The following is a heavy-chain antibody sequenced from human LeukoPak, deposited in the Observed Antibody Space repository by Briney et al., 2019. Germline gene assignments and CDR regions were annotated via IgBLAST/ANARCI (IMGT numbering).Heavy chain of an antibody. CDR1: GYTFTKYV. V-gene: IGHV1-3*01. Sequence: GASVKVSCKASGYTFTKYVVHWVRQAPGQRPEWMGWINAGNGHTQYPPNFQGRVTITRDTSASTAYMELSSLTSEDTALYYCARDDCGDTCYPGGYWGQGTLVTVSS. D-gene: IGHD2-21*01. J-gene: IGHJ4*02. CDR2: INAGNGHT. CDR3: ARDDCGDTCYPGGY.